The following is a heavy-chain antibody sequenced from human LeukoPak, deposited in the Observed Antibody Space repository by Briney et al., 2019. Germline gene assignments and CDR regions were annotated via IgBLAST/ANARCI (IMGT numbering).Heavy chain of an antibody. J-gene: IGHJ4*02. Sequence: GGSLRLSCAVSGFTVSNNYMSWVRQAPGKGLEWVSIIYAGDSTGTTYYADSVKGRFNISRDNSKNTLYLQMISLSAEDTAIYYCARFRSGHYTDYWGQGTLVTVSS. CDR2: IYAGDSTGTT. V-gene: IGHV3-53*01. CDR1: GFTVSNNY. D-gene: IGHD3-3*01. CDR3: ARFRSGHYTDY.